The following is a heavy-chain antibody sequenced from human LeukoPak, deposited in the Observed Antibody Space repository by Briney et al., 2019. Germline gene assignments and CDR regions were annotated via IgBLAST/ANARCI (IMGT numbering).Heavy chain of an antibody. CDR3: AATPTIAAAGIIGIDY. J-gene: IGHJ4*02. CDR2: FDPEDGET. Sequence: ASVKLSCKVSGYTLTELSMHWVRQAPGKGLEWMGGFDPEDGETIYAQKFQGRVSMTEDTSTDTAYMELSSLRSEDTAVCYCAATPTIAAAGIIGIDYWGQGTLVTVSS. V-gene: IGHV1-24*01. D-gene: IGHD6-13*01. CDR1: GYTLTELS.